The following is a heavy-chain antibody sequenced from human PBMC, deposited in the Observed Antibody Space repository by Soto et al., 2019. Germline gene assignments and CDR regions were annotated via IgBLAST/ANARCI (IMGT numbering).Heavy chain of an antibody. CDR2: IEEDGSEK. V-gene: IGHV3-7*01. CDR1: GFAFSGYW. J-gene: IGHJ5*02. CDR3: ARGRGWLDP. Sequence: PGGSLRLSCAGSGFAFSGYWMSWVRQAPWKGLEWVANIEEDGSEKYYVDYVKGRFTISRDNAKNSLFLQMNSLGAEDTAVYYCARGRGWLDPWGQGTLVTVSS.